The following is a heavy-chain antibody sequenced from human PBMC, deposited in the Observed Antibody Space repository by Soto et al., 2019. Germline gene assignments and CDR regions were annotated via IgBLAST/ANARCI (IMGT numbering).Heavy chain of an antibody. CDR3: ARDLCSSTSCYFYYYYYMDV. CDR2: IIPILGIA. J-gene: IGHJ6*03. D-gene: IGHD2-2*01. V-gene: IGHV1-69*08. Sequence: QVQLVQSGAEVKKPGSSVKVSCKASGGTFSSYTISWVRQAPGQGLEWMGRIIPILGIANYAQKFQGRVTITADKSTSKAYMELSSLRSADTAVYYCARDLCSSTSCYFYYYYYMDVWGKGTTVTVSS. CDR1: GGTFSSYT.